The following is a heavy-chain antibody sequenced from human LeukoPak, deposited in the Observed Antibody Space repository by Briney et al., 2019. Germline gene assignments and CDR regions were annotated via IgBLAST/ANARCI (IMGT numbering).Heavy chain of an antibody. CDR3: AKDQGANYYYGMDV. V-gene: IGHV3-9*01. D-gene: IGHD4/OR15-4a*01. CDR1: GFTFDDYA. J-gene: IGHJ6*02. Sequence: GGSLRLSCAASGFTFDDYAMHWVRQAPGKGLEWVSGISWNSGRIGYADSVKGRFTISRDNAKNSLYLQMNSLRAEDTALYYCAKDQGANYYYGMDVRGQGTTVTVSS. CDR2: ISWNSGRI.